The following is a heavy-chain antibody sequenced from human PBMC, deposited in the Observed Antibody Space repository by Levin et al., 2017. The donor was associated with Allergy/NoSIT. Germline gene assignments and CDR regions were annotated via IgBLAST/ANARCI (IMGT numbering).Heavy chain of an antibody. J-gene: IGHJ4*02. CDR1: GFIFNTFG. V-gene: IGHV3-23*01. CDR2: ISASGSGT. D-gene: IGHD1-26*01. CDR3: AKGMGDGSYVELDY. Sequence: ETLSLTCAASGFIFNTFGMTWVRQAPGKGLEWVSSISASGSGTYYADSVNGRFTISRDNSKDTLFLQMNSLGAEDTATYYCAKGMGDGSYVELDYWGQGTLVTVSS.